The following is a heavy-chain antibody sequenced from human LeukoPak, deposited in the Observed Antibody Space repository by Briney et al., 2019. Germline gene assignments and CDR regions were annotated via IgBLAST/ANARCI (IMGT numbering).Heavy chain of an antibody. J-gene: IGHJ5*02. CDR2: IYYSGST. CDR3: ARHVGRCWFDP. V-gene: IGHV4-39*01. CDR1: GGSISSSSYY. Sequence: SETLSLTCTVSGGSISSSSYYWGWIRQPPGKGLEWIGSIYYSGSTYYNPSLKSRVTISVDTSKNQFSLKLSSVTAADTAVYYCARHVGRCWFDPWGQGTLVTVSS.